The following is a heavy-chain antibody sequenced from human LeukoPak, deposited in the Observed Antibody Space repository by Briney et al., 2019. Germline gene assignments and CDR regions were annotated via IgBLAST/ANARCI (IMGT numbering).Heavy chain of an antibody. CDR1: GYTSSDYY. CDR3: ARDGGLDY. V-gene: IGHV1-2*02. J-gene: IGHJ4*02. Sequence: ASVKVSCKASGYTSSDYYMHWVRQAPGQGLEWMAWINPNSGDTNYAQKFQGRVTMTRDTSISTAYMELSRLRSDDTAVYYCARDGGLDYWGQGTLVTVSS. CDR2: INPNSGDT. D-gene: IGHD3-16*01.